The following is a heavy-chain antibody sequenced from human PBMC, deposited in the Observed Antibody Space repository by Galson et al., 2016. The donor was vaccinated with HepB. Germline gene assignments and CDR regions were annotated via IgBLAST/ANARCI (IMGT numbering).Heavy chain of an antibody. J-gene: IGHJ4*02. CDR2: IAQDGAER. D-gene: IGHD3/OR15-3a*01. CDR1: GFTFSDYW. Sequence: PRLSCAAAGFTFSDYWMTWVRPAPGKGPEWVATIAQDGAERHYLDSVKRRFTISRDNAKNSLFLQLDSLRADDTAVYYCSIILGTGTAMIFPYWGQGTLVTVSA. V-gene: IGHV3-7*01. CDR3: SIILGTGTAMIFPY.